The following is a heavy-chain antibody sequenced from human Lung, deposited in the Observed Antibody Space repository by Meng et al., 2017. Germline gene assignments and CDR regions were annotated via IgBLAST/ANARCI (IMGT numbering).Heavy chain of an antibody. Sequence: QGPLQQWGEGLFKPPETLSLTCVVSGGSFSDYYWSWIRQPPGKGLEWIGEINHSGSTNYNPSLESRATISVDTSQNNLSLKLSSVTAADSAVYYCARGPTTMAHDFDYWGQGTLVTVSS. V-gene: IGHV4-34*01. CDR1: GGSFSDYY. D-gene: IGHD4-11*01. CDR3: ARGPTTMAHDFDY. CDR2: INHSGST. J-gene: IGHJ4*02.